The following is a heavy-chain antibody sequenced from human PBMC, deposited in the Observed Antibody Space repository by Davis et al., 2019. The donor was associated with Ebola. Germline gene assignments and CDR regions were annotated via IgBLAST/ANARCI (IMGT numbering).Heavy chain of an antibody. CDR1: GDSVSRKSGA. D-gene: IGHD6-13*01. J-gene: IGHJ4*02. V-gene: IGHV6-1*01. CDR2: TYYRSKWYN. CDR3: AREGVAVVGTPFDY. Sequence: SQTPSLTCAISGDSVSRKSGAWSWIRQSPSRGLEWLGRTYYRSKWYNDYAVSVKSRITINADTSKNQFSLQLKSVTPEDTAVYYCAREGVAVVGTPFDYWGQGTLVIVSS.